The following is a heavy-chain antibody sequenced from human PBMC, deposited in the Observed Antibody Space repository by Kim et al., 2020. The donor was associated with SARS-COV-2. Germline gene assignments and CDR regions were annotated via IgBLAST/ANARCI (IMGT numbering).Heavy chain of an antibody. V-gene: IGHV4-4*07. J-gene: IGHJ4*02. Sequence: NYNPSLKSRVTMSVDTSKNQFSLKLSSVTAADTAVYYCARDTNPRRHFDYWGQGTLVTVSS. CDR3: ARDTNPRRHFDY.